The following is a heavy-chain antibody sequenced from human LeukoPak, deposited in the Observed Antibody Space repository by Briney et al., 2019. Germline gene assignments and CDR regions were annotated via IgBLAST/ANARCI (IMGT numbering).Heavy chain of an antibody. CDR3: AVPLVTGAFDI. J-gene: IGHJ3*02. CDR1: GYTFTSYY. D-gene: IGHD4-23*01. V-gene: IGHV1-46*01. CDR2: INPSGGST. Sequence: ASVKVSCKASGYTFTSYYMHWVRQAPGQGLEWMGIINPSGGSTSYAQKFQGRATMTRDTSTSTVYMELSSLRSEDTAVYYCAVPLVTGAFDIWGQGTMVTVSS.